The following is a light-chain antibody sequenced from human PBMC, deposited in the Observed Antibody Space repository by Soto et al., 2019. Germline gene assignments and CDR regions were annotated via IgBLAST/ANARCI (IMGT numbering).Light chain of an antibody. CDR1: SSDVGSYNL. CDR2: DVS. V-gene: IGLV2-23*02. J-gene: IGLJ1*01. Sequence: QTVVTQPASVSGSPGQSITISCTGTSSDVGSYNLVSWYQQHPGKAPKLMIYDVSKRPSGVSNRFSGSKSGNTASLTISGLQAEDEADYYCCSYAGSSSYVFGTGTKLTVL. CDR3: CSYAGSSSYV.